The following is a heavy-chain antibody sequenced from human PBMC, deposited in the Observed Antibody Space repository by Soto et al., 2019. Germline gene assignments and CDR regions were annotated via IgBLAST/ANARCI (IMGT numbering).Heavy chain of an antibody. CDR1: GFTFSRYG. V-gene: IGHV3-33*01. J-gene: IGHJ4*02. Sequence: GGSLRLSCAASGFTFSRYGMHWVRQAPGKGLEWVTLIWFDGSNNYYADSVKGRFTISKDNSNNMLYLQMNSLRADDTAIYYCAREGPAGDFDYWGQGTLVTVSS. CDR3: AREGPAGDFDY. CDR2: IWFDGSNN.